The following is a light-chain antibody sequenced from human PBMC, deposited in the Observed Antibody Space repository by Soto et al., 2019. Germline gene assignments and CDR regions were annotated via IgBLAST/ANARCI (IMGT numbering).Light chain of an antibody. V-gene: IGLV2-14*01. CDR3: SSYTSDSSYV. J-gene: IGLJ1*01. Sequence: QSVLTQPASVSGSPGQSITISCTGTSNDVGLYDYVSWYQQHPGKAPQLMIYAVSNRPSGVSNRFSASKSGNTASLFISGLQAEDEADYYCSSYTSDSSYVFGSGTKLTVL. CDR2: AVS. CDR1: SNDVGLYDY.